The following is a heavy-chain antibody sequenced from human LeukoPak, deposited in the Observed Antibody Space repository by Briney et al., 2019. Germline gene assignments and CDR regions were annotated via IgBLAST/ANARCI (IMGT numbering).Heavy chain of an antibody. Sequence: SETLSLTCTVSNYSISSAYYWGWIRQPPGKGLEWIGSIAHGGRPYYNPSLKSRVTISVDTSKNQFSLKLSSVTAADTAVYYCASLGRSGGYVDTAMVKNWGQGTLVTVSS. CDR1: NYSISSAYY. J-gene: IGHJ4*02. CDR2: IAHGGRP. D-gene: IGHD5-18*01. V-gene: IGHV4-38-2*02. CDR3: ASLGRSGGYVDTAMVKN.